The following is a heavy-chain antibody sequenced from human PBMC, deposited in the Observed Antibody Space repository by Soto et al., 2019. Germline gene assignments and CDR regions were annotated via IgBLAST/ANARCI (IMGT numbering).Heavy chain of an antibody. Sequence: ASVKVSCKASGYTFTSYYMHWVRQAPGQGLEWMGIINPSGGSTSYAQKFQGRVTISVDTSKNQFSLNLNSVTAADTAVYYCARVDDYWGQGTPVTVSS. CDR2: INPSGGST. J-gene: IGHJ4*02. V-gene: IGHV1-46*01. CDR3: ARVDDY. CDR1: GYTFTSYY.